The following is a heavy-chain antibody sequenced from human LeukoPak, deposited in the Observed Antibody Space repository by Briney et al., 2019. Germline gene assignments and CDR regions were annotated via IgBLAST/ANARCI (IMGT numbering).Heavy chain of an antibody. D-gene: IGHD3-10*01. CDR3: ASSFQGAYFYFDH. CDR1: GASLNSDGYS. J-gene: IGHJ4*02. Sequence: PSQTLSLTCAVSGASLNSDGYSWSWIRQPPGKGLEWIGYIYHSGNTYYNPSLKSRVTISVDRSKNQFSLKLSSMTAADTAVYYCASSFQGAYFYFDHWGQGTLVTVSS. V-gene: IGHV4-30-2*01. CDR2: IYHSGNT.